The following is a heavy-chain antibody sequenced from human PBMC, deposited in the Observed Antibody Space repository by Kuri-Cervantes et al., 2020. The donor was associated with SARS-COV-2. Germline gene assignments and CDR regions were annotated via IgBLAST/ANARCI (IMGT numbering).Heavy chain of an antibody. V-gene: IGHV3-21*01. D-gene: IGHD3-22*01. CDR2: ISSSSSYI. J-gene: IGHJ4*02. Sequence: LSLTCAASGFTFSSYSMNWVRQAPGKGLEWVSSISSSSSYIYYADSVKGRFTISRDNAKNSLYLQMNSLRAEDTAVYYCAKGGETAYDSSLDYWGQGTLVTVSS. CDR1: GFTFSSYS. CDR3: AKGGETAYDSSLDY.